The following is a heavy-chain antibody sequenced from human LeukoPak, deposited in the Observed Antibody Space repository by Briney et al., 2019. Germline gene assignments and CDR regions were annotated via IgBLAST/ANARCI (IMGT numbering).Heavy chain of an antibody. Sequence: GGSLRLSCTASGFTFGDYAMSWFRQAPGRGLEWVGFIRSKAYGGTTEYAASVKGRFTISRDDSKSIAYLQMNSLKTEDTAVYYCTRDLTRDTAMGSFDYWGQGTLVTVSS. D-gene: IGHD5-18*01. CDR3: TRDLTRDTAMGSFDY. J-gene: IGHJ4*02. CDR2: IRSKAYGGTT. CDR1: GFTFGDYA. V-gene: IGHV3-49*03.